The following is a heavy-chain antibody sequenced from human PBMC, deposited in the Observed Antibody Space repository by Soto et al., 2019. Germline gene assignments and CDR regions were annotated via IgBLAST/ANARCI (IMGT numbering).Heavy chain of an antibody. Sequence: QVQLQESGPGLVKPSQTLSLTCTVSGGSISSSDYYWSWIRQPPGKGLEWIGYIYYSGSTYYNPSLKSRVTISVDTSKNQFSLKLSSVTAADTAVYYCARGGDCSGGNCPFDYYYYGMDVWGQGTTVTVSS. J-gene: IGHJ6*02. D-gene: IGHD2-15*01. CDR1: GGSISSSDYY. V-gene: IGHV4-30-4*01. CDR3: ARGGDCSGGNCPFDYYYYGMDV. CDR2: IYYSGST.